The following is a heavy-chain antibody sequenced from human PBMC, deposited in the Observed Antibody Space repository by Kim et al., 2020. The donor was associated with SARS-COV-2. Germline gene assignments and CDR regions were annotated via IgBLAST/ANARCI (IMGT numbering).Heavy chain of an antibody. CDR3: ARIQAIVGATKGAFDI. V-gene: IGHV3-48*03. CDR1: GFTFSSYE. D-gene: IGHD1-26*01. CDR2: ISSSGSTI. Sequence: GGSLRLSCAASGFTFSSYEMNWVRQAPGKGLEWVSYISSSGSTIYYADSVKGRFTISRDNAKNSLYLQMNSLRAEDTAVYYCARIQAIVGATKGAFDIWGQGTMVTVSS. J-gene: IGHJ3*02.